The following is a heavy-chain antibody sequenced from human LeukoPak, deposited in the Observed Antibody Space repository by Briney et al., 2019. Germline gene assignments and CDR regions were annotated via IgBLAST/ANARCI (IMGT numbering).Heavy chain of an antibody. CDR3: AKTHYDLLDV. D-gene: IGHD5-12*01. J-gene: IGHJ6*02. V-gene: IGHV3-23*01. CDR2: ISGRGGST. Sequence: GGSLRLSCAASGFTFSSYAMSWVRQAPGKGLEWVSGISGRGGSTYYADSVRGRFTISRDDSKSTLYLQMNSLRAEDTGTYYCAKTHYDLLDVWGQGTTVTVSS. CDR1: GFTFSSYA.